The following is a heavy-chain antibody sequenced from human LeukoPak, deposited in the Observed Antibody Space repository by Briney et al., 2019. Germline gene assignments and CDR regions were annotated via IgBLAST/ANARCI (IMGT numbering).Heavy chain of an antibody. D-gene: IGHD3-22*01. V-gene: IGHV4-39*07. Sequence: PSETLSLTCTVSGGSISSSSYYWGWIRQPPGKGLEWIGSIYYSGSTYYNPSLKSRVTISVDTSKNQFSLKLSSVTAADTAVYYCAARERMYYYDSWGQGTLVTVSS. J-gene: IGHJ4*02. CDR1: GGSISSSSYY. CDR2: IYYSGST. CDR3: AARERMYYYDS.